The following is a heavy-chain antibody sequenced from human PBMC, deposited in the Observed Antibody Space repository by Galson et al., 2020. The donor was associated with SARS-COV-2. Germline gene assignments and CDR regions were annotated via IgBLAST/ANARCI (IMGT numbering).Heavy chain of an antibody. CDR2: ISYDGSNK. D-gene: IGHD1-7*01. J-gene: IGHJ4*02. Sequence: QLGESLKISCAASGFTFSSYAMHWVRQAPGKGLEWVAVISYDGSNKYYADSVKGRFTISRDNSKNTLYLQMNSLRAEDTAVYYCASGGGNYVTYFDYWGQGTLVTGSS. CDR1: GFTFSSYA. CDR3: ASGGGNYVTYFDY. V-gene: IGHV3-30*04.